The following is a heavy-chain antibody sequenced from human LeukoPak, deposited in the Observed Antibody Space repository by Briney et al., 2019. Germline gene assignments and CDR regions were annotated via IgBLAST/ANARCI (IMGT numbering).Heavy chain of an antibody. V-gene: IGHV3-21*01. CDR2: ISSSSSYI. CDR1: GFXFSSYS. J-gene: IGHJ3*02. D-gene: IGHD3-22*01. Sequence: GGSLRLSCAASGFXFSSYSINWVRQAPGKGLEWVSAISSSSSYIHYADSVKGRFTISRDNAKNSLYLQMNSLRAEDTAVYYCAREPITMMVLINPDDAFDIWGQGTMVTVSS. CDR3: AREPITMMVLINPDDAFDI.